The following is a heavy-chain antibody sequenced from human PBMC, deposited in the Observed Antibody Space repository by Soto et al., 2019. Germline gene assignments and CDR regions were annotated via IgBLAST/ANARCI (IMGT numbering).Heavy chain of an antibody. Sequence: QVQLVQSGAEVKKPGASVKVSCKASGYTFTSYAMHWVRQAPGQRLEWMGWINAGNGNTKYSQKFQGRVTITRDTSASTAYMELSSLRSEDTAVYYCARCPLLWGDVWGQGTTVTVSS. CDR1: GYTFTSYA. J-gene: IGHJ6*02. V-gene: IGHV1-3*01. D-gene: IGHD3-10*01. CDR2: INAGNGNT. CDR3: ARCPLLWGDV.